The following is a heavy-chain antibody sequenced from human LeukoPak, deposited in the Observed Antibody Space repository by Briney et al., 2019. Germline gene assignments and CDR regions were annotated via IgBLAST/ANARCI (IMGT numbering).Heavy chain of an antibody. V-gene: IGHV4-59*01. J-gene: IGHJ4*02. CDR1: GGSISSYY. D-gene: IGHD3-16*01. CDR3: ARDRLGGAVASWIPDY. CDR2: IYYSGST. Sequence: PSETLSLTCTVSGGSISSYYWSWIRQPPGKGLEWIGYIYYSGSTNYNPSLKSRVTISVDMSKNHFSLKVTSVTAADTAIYYCARDRLGGAVASWIPDYWGQGILVTVSS.